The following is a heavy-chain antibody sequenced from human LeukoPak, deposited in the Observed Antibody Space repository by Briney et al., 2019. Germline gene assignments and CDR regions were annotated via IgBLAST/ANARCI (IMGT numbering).Heavy chain of an antibody. CDR3: ARFSARPQQLVKYAFDI. CDR1: GGSISSGGYY. CDR2: IYYSGST. V-gene: IGHV4-31*03. D-gene: IGHD6-13*01. Sequence: PSQTLSLTCTVSGGSISSGGYYWTWIRQHPGKGLEWIGYIYYSGSTYYNPSLKSRLTISVDTSKNQFSLKLSSVTAADTAVYYCARFSARPQQLVKYAFDIWGQGTMVTVSS. J-gene: IGHJ3*02.